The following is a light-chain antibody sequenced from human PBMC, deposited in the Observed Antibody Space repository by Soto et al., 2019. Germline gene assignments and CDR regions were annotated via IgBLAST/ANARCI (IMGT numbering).Light chain of an antibody. CDR2: DNN. CDR3: GTWDSSLSGVI. V-gene: IGLV1-51*01. CDR1: SSNIGSNY. Sequence: QSVLPQPPSVSAAPGQKVSISCSGSSSNIGSNYVSWYQHLPGTAPRLLIYDNNKRPSGIPDRFSGSQSGTSATLGITGLQTGDEADYYCGTWDSSLSGVIFGGGTKLTVL. J-gene: IGLJ2*01.